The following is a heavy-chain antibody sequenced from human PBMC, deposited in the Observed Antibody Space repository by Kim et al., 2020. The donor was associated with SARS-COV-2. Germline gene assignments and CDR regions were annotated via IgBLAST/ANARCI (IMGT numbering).Heavy chain of an antibody. J-gene: IGHJ4*02. CDR1: GFTFSDYY. Sequence: GGSLRLSCAASGFTFSDYYMSWVRQAPGKGLEWVSYISNSGSSIYYADSVKGRFTISRDNAKNSLYLQMNSLRAEDTAVYYCARTLNYAQDYWGQGTLVTVSS. CDR3: ARTLNYAQDY. CDR2: ISNSGSSI. D-gene: IGHD1-7*01. V-gene: IGHV3-11*01.